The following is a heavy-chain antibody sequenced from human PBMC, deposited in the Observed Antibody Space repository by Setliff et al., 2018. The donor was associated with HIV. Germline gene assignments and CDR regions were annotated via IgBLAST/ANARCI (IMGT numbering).Heavy chain of an antibody. D-gene: IGHD3-22*01. Sequence: ASVKVSCKASGGTFSSYAISWVRQAPGQGLEWMGWISAYTANTNYAQKLQGRVTMTTDTSTSTAYMELSRLRSDDTAVYYCARGMDYYDTSGYYQYYFDYWGQGTLVTVSS. CDR3: ARGMDYYDTSGYYQYYFDY. CDR2: ISAYTANT. CDR1: GGTFSSYA. V-gene: IGHV1-18*01. J-gene: IGHJ4*02.